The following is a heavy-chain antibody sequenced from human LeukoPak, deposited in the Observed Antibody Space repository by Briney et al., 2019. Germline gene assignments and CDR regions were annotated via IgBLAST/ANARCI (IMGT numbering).Heavy chain of an antibody. D-gene: IGHD3-22*01. CDR3: ARDVPTYYYDSSSYSPDGFDS. J-gene: IGHJ3*02. CDR2: ISSSSSYI. Sequence: PGGSLRLSCAASGFTFSSYSMNWVRQAPVKGLEWVSSISSSSSYIYYADSVKGRFTISRDNAKNSLYLQMNSLRAEDTAVYYCARDVPTYYYDSSSYSPDGFDSWGQGTMVTVSS. V-gene: IGHV3-21*01. CDR1: GFTFSSYS.